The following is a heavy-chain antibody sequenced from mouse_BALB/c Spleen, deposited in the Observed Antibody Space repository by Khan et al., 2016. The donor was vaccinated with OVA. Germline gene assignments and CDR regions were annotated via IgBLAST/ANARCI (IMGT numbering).Heavy chain of an antibody. CDR3: ARPPITTVVATSYWFFDV. CDR1: GFTFSSYA. J-gene: IGHJ1*01. D-gene: IGHD1-1*01. CDR2: ISSGGNYT. V-gene: IGHV5-9-3*01. Sequence: EVELVESGGGLVKPGGSLKLSCAASGFTFSSYAMSWVRQTPEKRLDWVASISSGGNYTYYPDSVTGRFTLSRDNAKNTLYLQMSSLRSEDAAMYYCARPPITTVVATSYWFFDVWGAGTTVTVSS.